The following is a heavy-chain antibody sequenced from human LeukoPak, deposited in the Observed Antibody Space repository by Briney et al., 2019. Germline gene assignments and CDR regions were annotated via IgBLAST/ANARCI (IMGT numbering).Heavy chain of an antibody. D-gene: IGHD3-10*01. Sequence: GASVKVSCKASGYTFTSYGISWVRQAPGQGLEWMGWISAYNGNTNYAQKLQGRVTMTTDTSTSTAYMELRSLRSDDTAVYYCARAPHYYGSGRNYYYYYMDVWGKGTTVTVSS. CDR3: ARAPHYYGSGRNYYYYYMDV. CDR1: GYTFTSYG. J-gene: IGHJ6*03. CDR2: ISAYNGNT. V-gene: IGHV1-18*01.